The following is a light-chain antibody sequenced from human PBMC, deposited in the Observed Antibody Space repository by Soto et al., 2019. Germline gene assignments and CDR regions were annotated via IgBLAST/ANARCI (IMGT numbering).Light chain of an antibody. V-gene: IGLV2-23*01. CDR3: CSYAGGTSVV. Sequence: QSALTQPASVSGSPGQSITISCTGSSSDVGRYNLVSWYQQHPGKAPKLMIYEDIERPSGVSNRFSGSKSGNTASLTISGLQTEDEADYYCCSYAGGTSVVFGGWTKVTVL. J-gene: IGLJ2*01. CDR2: EDI. CDR1: SSDVGRYNL.